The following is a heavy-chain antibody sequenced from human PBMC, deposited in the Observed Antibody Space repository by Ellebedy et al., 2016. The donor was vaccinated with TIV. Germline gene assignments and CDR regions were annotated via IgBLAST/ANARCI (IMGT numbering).Heavy chain of an antibody. J-gene: IGHJ4*01. Sequence: SETLSLTXTVSGGSIGNYYWSWIRQPAGKGLEWIGHIYTTGSTNYNPSLKSRVTMSVDTSKNQLSLKLSSVTAADTAVYSCAREVADSDFWGGFHLDLWGQGALVTVSS. CDR2: IYTTGST. D-gene: IGHD3-3*01. V-gene: IGHV4-4*07. CDR3: AREVADSDFWGGFHLDL. CDR1: GGSIGNYY.